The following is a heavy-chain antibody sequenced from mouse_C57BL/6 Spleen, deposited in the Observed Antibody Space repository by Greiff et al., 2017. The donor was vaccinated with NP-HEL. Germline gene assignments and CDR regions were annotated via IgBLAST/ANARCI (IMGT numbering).Heavy chain of an antibody. CDR2: IHPSDSDT. J-gene: IGHJ1*03. Sequence: QVQLKQPGAELVKPGASVKVSCKASGYTFTSYWMHWVKQRPGQGLEWIGRIHPSDSDTNYNQKFKGKATLTVDKSSSTAYMQLSSLTSEDSAVYYCAIYGDYDVDWYFDVWGTGTTVTVSS. CDR3: AIYGDYDVDWYFDV. V-gene: IGHV1-74*01. CDR1: GYTFTSYW. D-gene: IGHD2-4*01.